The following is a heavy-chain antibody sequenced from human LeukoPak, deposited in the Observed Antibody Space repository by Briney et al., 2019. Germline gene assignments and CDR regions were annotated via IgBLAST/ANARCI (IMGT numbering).Heavy chain of an antibody. D-gene: IGHD5-18*01. CDR1: GDSISSSRYY. CDR3: ARDGILGDTAMVNDY. V-gene: IGHV4-39*07. CDR2: IYYSGST. Sequence: PSENLSLTCTVSGDSISSSRYYWGWIRQPPGKGLEWIGSIYYSGSTYYNPSLKSRVTISVDTSKNQFSLKLSSVTAADTAVYYCARDGILGDTAMVNDYWGQGTLVTVSS. J-gene: IGHJ4*02.